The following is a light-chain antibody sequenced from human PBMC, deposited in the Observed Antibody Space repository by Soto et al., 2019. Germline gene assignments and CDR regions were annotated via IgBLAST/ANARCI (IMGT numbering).Light chain of an antibody. V-gene: IGLV2-14*01. Sequence: QSALTQPASVSGSPGQSITISCTGTSSDVGGYNFVSWYQQHPGKDPKLMIYDVNRRPSGVSNRFSGSKSGNTASLTISGLHAEDEAGYYCSSYTSSSTLVFGGGTKLTVL. J-gene: IGLJ2*01. CDR2: DVN. CDR3: SSYTSSSTLV. CDR1: SSDVGGYNF.